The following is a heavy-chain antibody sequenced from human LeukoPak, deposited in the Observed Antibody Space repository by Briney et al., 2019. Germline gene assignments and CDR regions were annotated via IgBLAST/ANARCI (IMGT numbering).Heavy chain of an antibody. J-gene: IGHJ3*02. CDR2: ISYDGSNK. Sequence: GGSLSLSCAASGFTFNSYAMHWVSQAPGKGLEWVAVISYDGSNKYYADSVKGRFTISRDNSKNTLYLQMNSLRAEDTAVYYCAREILPTYYDFWSGPPRGAFDIWGQGTMVTVSS. CDR3: AREILPTYYDFWSGPPRGAFDI. D-gene: IGHD3-3*01. V-gene: IGHV3-30-3*01. CDR1: GFTFNSYA.